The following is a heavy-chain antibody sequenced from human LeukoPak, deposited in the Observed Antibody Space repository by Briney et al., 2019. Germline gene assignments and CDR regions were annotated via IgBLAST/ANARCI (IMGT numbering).Heavy chain of an antibody. J-gene: IGHJ4*02. Sequence: SETLSLTCAVYGGFFSGYYWSWIRQPPGKGLEWIGEINHSGSTNYNPSLKSRVTISVDTSKNQFSLKLSSVTAADTAVYYCALRPYIVATPFDYWGQGTLVTVSS. V-gene: IGHV4-34*01. CDR2: INHSGST. CDR1: GGFFSGYY. CDR3: ALRPYIVATPFDY. D-gene: IGHD5-12*01.